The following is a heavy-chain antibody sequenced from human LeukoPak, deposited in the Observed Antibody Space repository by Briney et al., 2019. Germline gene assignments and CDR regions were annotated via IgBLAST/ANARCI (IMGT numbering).Heavy chain of an antibody. Sequence: SETLSLTCAVYGGSFSGYYWSWIRQPPGKGLEWIGEINHSGSTNYNPSLKSRVTISVDTSKNQFSLKLSSVTAADTAVYYCARVYRRFRSPSQPGYNWFDPWGQGTLVTVSS. D-gene: IGHD1-14*01. CDR3: ARVYRRFRSPSQPGYNWFDP. J-gene: IGHJ5*02. CDR2: INHSGST. V-gene: IGHV4-34*01. CDR1: GGSFSGYY.